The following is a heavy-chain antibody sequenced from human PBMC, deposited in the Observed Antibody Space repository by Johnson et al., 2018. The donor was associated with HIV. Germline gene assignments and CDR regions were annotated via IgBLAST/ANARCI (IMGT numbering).Heavy chain of an antibody. J-gene: IGHJ3*02. D-gene: IGHD6-25*01. CDR2: ISWNGGKT. CDR3: ARSGLWREDQGAFDI. Sequence: MQLVESGGGVVRPGGSLRLSCAASGFTFDDYGISWVRQAPGKGLELVSGISWNGGKTAYVDSVKGRFTFSRDNGKNSLYLHMNSLRAEDTALYYCARSGLWREDQGAFDIWGQGTMVTVSS. V-gene: IGHV3-20*04. CDR1: GFTFDDYG.